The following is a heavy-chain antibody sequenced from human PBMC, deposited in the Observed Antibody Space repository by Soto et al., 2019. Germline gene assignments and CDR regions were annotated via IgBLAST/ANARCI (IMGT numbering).Heavy chain of an antibody. Sequence: ASVKVSCKASGYTFTSYGISWVRQAPGQGLEWMGWISAYNGNTNYAQKLQGRVTMTTDTSTSTAYMELRSLRSDDTAVYYCARDGGGSGSYPPYYYYGMDVWGQGTTVTVSS. CDR2: ISAYNGNT. D-gene: IGHD3-10*01. CDR3: ARDGGGSGSYPPYYYYGMDV. J-gene: IGHJ6*02. CDR1: GYTFTSYG. V-gene: IGHV1-18*01.